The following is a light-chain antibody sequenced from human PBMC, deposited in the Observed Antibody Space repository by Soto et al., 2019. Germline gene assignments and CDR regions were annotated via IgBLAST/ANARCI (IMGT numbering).Light chain of an antibody. CDR1: SSDVGGYNF. Sequence: QSALTQPPSASGSPGQSVTISCTGASSDVGGYNFVSRYQQHPGKAPKLMIYDVTKRPSGVPDRFSGSKSGNTASLTVSGLQADDEADYYCSSYAGSSVPVAFGGGTKVTVL. CDR2: DVT. J-gene: IGLJ2*01. V-gene: IGLV2-8*01. CDR3: SSYAGSSVPVA.